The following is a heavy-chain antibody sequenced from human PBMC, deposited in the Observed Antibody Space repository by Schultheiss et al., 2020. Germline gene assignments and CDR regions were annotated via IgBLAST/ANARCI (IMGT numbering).Heavy chain of an antibody. CDR2: ISGSGGST. J-gene: IGHJ6*02. D-gene: IGHD4-17*01. V-gene: IGHV3-23*01. CDR1: GFTFSSYA. Sequence: GGSLRLSCAASGFTFSSYAMSWVRQAPGKGLEWVSAISGSGGSTYYADSVKGRFTISRDNSKNTLYLQMNCLRAEDTAVYYCAKDLFPPDYVNYYYYGMDIWCQGTTVTVSS. CDR3: AKDLFPPDYVNYYYYGMDI.